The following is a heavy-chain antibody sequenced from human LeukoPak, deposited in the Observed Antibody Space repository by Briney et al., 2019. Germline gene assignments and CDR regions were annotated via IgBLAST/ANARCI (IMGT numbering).Heavy chain of an antibody. CDR2: IDPSDSYT. J-gene: IGHJ3*02. Sequence: GESLRISCKGSGYSFTSYWISWVRQMPGKGLEWMGRIDPSDSYTNYSPSFQGHVTISADKSISTAYLQWSSLKASDTAMYYCARQVGMVVVVTASDAFDIWGQGTMVTVSS. CDR3: ARQVGMVVVVTASDAFDI. D-gene: IGHD2-21*02. CDR1: GYSFTSYW. V-gene: IGHV5-10-1*01.